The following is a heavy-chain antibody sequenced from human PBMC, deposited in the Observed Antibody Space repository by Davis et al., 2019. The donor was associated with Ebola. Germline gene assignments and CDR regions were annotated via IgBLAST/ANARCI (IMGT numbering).Heavy chain of an antibody. CDR2: ISPHNGNT. Sequence: ASVKVSCKASGYTFTNYGITWVRQAPGQGLEWMGWISPHNGNTNYAQNVQGRVIMTTDTATTTAYMEVGGLRSDDTAVYYCARAQFPTTSDHWGQGTLVTVSS. V-gene: IGHV1-18*04. D-gene: IGHD1-1*01. CDR1: GYTFTNYG. J-gene: IGHJ4*02. CDR3: ARAQFPTTSDH.